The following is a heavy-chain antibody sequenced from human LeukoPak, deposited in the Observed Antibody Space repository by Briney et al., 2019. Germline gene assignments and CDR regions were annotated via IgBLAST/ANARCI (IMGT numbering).Heavy chain of an antibody. Sequence: NTSETLSLTCTVSGGSISSYYWSWIRQPPGKGLEWIGYIYYSGSTNNNPSLKSRVTISVDTSKNQFSLKLSSVTAADTAVYYCARAGVWPIAKFDYWGQGTLVTVSS. V-gene: IGHV4-59*01. CDR1: GGSISSYY. CDR2: IYYSGST. J-gene: IGHJ4*02. CDR3: ARAGVWPIAKFDY. D-gene: IGHD1-26*01.